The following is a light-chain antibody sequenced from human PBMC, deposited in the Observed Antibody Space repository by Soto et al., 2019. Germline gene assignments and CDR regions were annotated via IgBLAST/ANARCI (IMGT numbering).Light chain of an antibody. CDR3: SSYTSSTDYV. V-gene: IGLV2-14*01. J-gene: IGLJ1*01. CDR1: TSDFGFYNY. CDR2: EVT. Sequence: QSALAQPASVSGSPGQSITISCTGTTSDFGFYNYVSWYQHHPGKAPKLLIYEVTNRHSGVSNRFSGSKSGNTASLTISGLQAEDEADYYCSSYTSSTDYVFGTGTRSP.